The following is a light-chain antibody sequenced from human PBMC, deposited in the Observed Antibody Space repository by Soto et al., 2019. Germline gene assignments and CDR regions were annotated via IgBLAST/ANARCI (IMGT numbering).Light chain of an antibody. CDR3: MQGTHWPPT. V-gene: IGKV2-30*01. J-gene: IGKJ1*01. CDR1: RSLVYSDGNAY. CDR2: KAS. Sequence: DVVMTQSPLSLPVTLGQPASISCRSSRSLVYSDGNAYLNWFHQRPGQSPRRLIYKASNRDSGVPDRFRGSGSGQEFTLHINRVEAEDVGVYYCMQGTHWPPTFGRGTRVEIE.